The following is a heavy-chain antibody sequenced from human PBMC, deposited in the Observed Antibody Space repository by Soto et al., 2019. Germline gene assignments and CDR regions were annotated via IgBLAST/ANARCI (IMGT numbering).Heavy chain of an antibody. J-gene: IGHJ6*02. V-gene: IGHV4-4*07. D-gene: IGHD5-12*01. CDR2: IYTSGST. Sequence: SETLSLTWTVSGGSISSYGWSWIRQHAGKGLEWIGRIYTSGSTNYNPSLKSRVTMSVDTSKNQFSLKLSSVTAADTAVYYCARDGESGGPLDDDYGMEVWGQGTTVTVS. CDR3: ARDGESGGPLDDDYGMEV. CDR1: GGSISSYG.